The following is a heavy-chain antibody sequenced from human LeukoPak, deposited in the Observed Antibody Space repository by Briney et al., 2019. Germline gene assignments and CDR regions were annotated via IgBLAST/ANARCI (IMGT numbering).Heavy chain of an antibody. CDR3: TREVRSAWASFDP. D-gene: IGHD1-26*01. J-gene: IGHJ5*02. V-gene: IGHV4-38-2*02. CDR1: GYSISSGYY. CDR2: IHYSARI. Sequence: SETLSLTCTVSGYSISSGYYWGWIRQPPGKGLEWIGSIHYSARIYYNPSLKSRLTISPDTSKNQFSLKLTSVTAADTAVYYCTREVRSAWASFDPWGQGTRVIVSS.